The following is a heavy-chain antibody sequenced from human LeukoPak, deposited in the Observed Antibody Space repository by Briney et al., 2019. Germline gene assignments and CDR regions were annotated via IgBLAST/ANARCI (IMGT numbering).Heavy chain of an antibody. Sequence: PSETLSLTCTVSGGSISSYYWSWIRQPAGKGLEWIGRIYTSGSTNYNPSLKSRVTTSVDTSKNQFSLKLSSVTAADTAVYYCARGPFTMLRGADNWFDPWGQGTLVTVSS. J-gene: IGHJ5*02. CDR2: IYTSGST. CDR1: GGSISSYY. V-gene: IGHV4-4*07. D-gene: IGHD3-10*01. CDR3: ARGPFTMLRGADNWFDP.